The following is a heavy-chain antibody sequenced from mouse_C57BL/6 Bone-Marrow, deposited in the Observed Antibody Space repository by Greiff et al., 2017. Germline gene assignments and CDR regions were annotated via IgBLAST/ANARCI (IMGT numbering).Heavy chain of an antibody. J-gene: IGHJ2*01. CDR3: TRGGLYDYDYFDY. D-gene: IGHD2-4*01. V-gene: IGHV1-15*01. CDR1: GYTFTDYE. Sequence: VQLQQSGAELVRPGASVTLSCKASGYTFTDYEMHWVKQTPVHGLEWIGAIDPETGGTAYNQKFKGKAILTADKSSSTAYMELRSLTSEDSAVYYCTRGGLYDYDYFDYWGQGTTLTVSS. CDR2: IDPETGGT.